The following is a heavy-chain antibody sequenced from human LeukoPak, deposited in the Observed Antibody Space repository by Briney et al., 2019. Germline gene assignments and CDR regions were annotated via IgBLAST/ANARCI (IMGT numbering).Heavy chain of an antibody. J-gene: IGHJ4*02. V-gene: IGHV3-48*01. CDR2: ISSSSSTI. CDR3: ARSTVSIVVVTAIAFDY. CDR1: GFTFSSYS. D-gene: IGHD2-21*02. Sequence: PGGSLRLSCAASGFTFSSYSMNWVRQAPGKGLEWVSYISSSSSTIYYADSVKGRFTISRDNAKNSLYLQMNSLRAEDTAVYYCARSTVSIVVVTAIAFDYWGQGTLVTVSS.